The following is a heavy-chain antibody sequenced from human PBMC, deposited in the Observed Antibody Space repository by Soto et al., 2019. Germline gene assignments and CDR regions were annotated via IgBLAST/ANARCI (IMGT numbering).Heavy chain of an antibody. J-gene: IGHJ4*02. V-gene: IGHV3-30*18. Sequence: VQLVESGGGVVQTGRSLRLSCAASGFTFSDYAMHWVRQAPGKGLEWVAVVSHDGRNTHYADSVKGRLTISRDSSKNTVSLEMTSLRAEDTAVYYGAKGGRQWLVTSDFNYWGQGALVTVSS. D-gene: IGHD6-19*01. CDR1: GFTFSDYA. CDR3: AKGGRQWLVTSDFNY. CDR2: VSHDGRNT.